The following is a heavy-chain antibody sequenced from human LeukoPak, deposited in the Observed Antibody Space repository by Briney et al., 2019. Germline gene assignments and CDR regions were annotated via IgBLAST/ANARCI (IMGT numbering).Heavy chain of an antibody. J-gene: IGHJ3*02. V-gene: IGHV1-46*01. CDR2: INPSGGST. D-gene: IGHD5-24*01. CDR3: ARVVTRDGYRKLAFDI. CDR1: GYTFTSYD. Sequence: ASVKVSCKASGYTFTSYDINWVRQAPGQGLEWMGIINPSGGSTSYAQKFQGRVTMTRDTSTSTVYMELSSLRSEDTAVYYCARVVTRDGYRKLAFDIWGQGTMVTVSS.